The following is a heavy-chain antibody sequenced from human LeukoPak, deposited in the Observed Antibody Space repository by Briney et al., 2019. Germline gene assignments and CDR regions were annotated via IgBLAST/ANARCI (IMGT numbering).Heavy chain of an antibody. CDR2: ISGSGGGT. J-gene: IGHJ4*02. Sequence: GGSLRLSCAASGFTFNSYARRWVRQAPGEGLEWVSAISGSGGGTYYADSVRGRFTISRDNSRNTLYLQMNNLRAEDTAVYYCAKERYTWNYDQRYYFDYWGQGTLVTVSS. CDR1: GFTFNSYA. V-gene: IGHV3-23*01. CDR3: AKERYTWNYDQRYYFDY. D-gene: IGHD1-7*01.